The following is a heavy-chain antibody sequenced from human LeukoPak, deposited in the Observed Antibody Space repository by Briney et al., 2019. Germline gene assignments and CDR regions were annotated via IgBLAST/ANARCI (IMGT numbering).Heavy chain of an antibody. V-gene: IGHV3-33*08. CDR3: ARDGGLPYAEYFQH. D-gene: IGHD2-15*01. J-gene: IGHJ1*01. Sequence: PGGSLRLSCAASGFTFSSYGMHWVRQAPGKGLEWVAVIWYDGSNKYYADSVKGRFTISRDNSKNTLYLQMNSLRAEDTAVYYCARDGGLPYAEYFQHWGQGTLVTVSS. CDR2: IWYDGSNK. CDR1: GFTFSSYG.